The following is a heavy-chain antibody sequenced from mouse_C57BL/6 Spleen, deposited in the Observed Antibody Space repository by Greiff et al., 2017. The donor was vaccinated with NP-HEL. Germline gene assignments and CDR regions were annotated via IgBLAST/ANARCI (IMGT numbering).Heavy chain of an antibody. CDR1: GFSLTSYA. V-gene: IGHV2-9-1*01. CDR2: IWTGGGT. CDR3: AQLGDYDVDWYFDV. Sequence: VQLQQSGPGLVAPSQSLSITCTVSGFSLTSYAISRVRQPPGKGLEWLGVIWTGGGTNYNSALKSRLSISKDNSKSQVFLKMNSLQTDDTARYYCAQLGDYDVDWYFDVWGTGTTVTVSS. J-gene: IGHJ1*03. D-gene: IGHD2-4*01.